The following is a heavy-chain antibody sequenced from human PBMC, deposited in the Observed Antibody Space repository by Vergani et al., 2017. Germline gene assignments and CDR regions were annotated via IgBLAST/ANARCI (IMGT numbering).Heavy chain of an antibody. CDR3: ARDAGGYSSYYGMDV. CDR1: GGTFSSST. D-gene: IGHD2-21*01. CDR2: IIPILGIA. J-gene: IGHJ6*02. Sequence: QVQLVQSGAEVKKPGSSVKVSCKASGGTFSSSTISWVRQAPGQGLEWMGRIIPILGIANYAQKFQGRVTITADKSTSTAYMELSSLRSEDTAVYYCARDAGGYSSYYGMDVWGQGTTVTVSS. V-gene: IGHV1-69*08.